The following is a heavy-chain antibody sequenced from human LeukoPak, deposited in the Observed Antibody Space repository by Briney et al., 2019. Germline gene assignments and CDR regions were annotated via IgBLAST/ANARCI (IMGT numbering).Heavy chain of an antibody. Sequence: SETLSLTCTVPGGSISSYYWSWIRQPPGKGLEWIGYIYYSGSTNYNPSLKSRVTISVDTSKNQFSLKLSSVTAADTAVYYCARDLGYDCSGGSCYGMDVWGQGTTVTVSS. CDR2: IYYSGST. CDR1: GGSISSYY. V-gene: IGHV4-59*01. J-gene: IGHJ6*02. D-gene: IGHD2-15*01. CDR3: ARDLGYDCSGGSCYGMDV.